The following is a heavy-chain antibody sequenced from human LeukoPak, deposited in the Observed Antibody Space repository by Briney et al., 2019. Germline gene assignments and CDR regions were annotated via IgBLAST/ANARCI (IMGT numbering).Heavy chain of an antibody. CDR1: GFTFSSYG. J-gene: IGHJ4*02. D-gene: IGHD3-16*02. Sequence: GGSLRLSCAASGFTFSSYGMSWVRQAPGKGLEWVSAISGSGGSTYYADSVKGRFTISRDNAKSSLYLQMNSLRAEDTALYYCARHRTASDYWGQGTPVTVSS. V-gene: IGHV3-23*01. CDR2: ISGSGGST. CDR3: ARHRTASDY.